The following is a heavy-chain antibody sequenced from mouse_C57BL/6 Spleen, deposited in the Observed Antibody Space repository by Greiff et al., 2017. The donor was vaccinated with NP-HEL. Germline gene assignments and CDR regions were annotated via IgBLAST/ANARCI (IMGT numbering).Heavy chain of an antibody. Sequence: EVQWVESGGDLVKPGGSLKLSCAASGFTFSSYGMSWVRQTPDKRLEWVATISSGGSYTYYPDSVKGRFTISRDNAKNTLYLQMSSLKSEDTAMYYCARGYYDYDRFAYWGQGTLVTVSA. V-gene: IGHV5-6*01. J-gene: IGHJ3*01. D-gene: IGHD2-4*01. CDR1: GFTFSSYG. CDR2: ISSGGSYT. CDR3: ARGYYDYDRFAY.